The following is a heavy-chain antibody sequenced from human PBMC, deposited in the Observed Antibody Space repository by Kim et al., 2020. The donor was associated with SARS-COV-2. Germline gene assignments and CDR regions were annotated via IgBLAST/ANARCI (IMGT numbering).Heavy chain of an antibody. Sequence: SETLSLTCAVYGGSFSGYYWSWIRQPPGKGLEWIGEINHSGSTNYNPSLKSRVTISVDTSKNQFSLKLSSVTAADTAVYYCARGRGRYSGYDVGSYFDY. CDR3: ARGRGRYSGYDVGSYFDY. V-gene: IGHV4-34*01. D-gene: IGHD5-12*01. CDR2: INHSGST. CDR1: GGSFSGYY. J-gene: IGHJ4*01.